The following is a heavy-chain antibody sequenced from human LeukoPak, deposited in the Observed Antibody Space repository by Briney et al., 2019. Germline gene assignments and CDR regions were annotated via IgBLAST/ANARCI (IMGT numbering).Heavy chain of an antibody. CDR2: INPGNGNT. CDR1: KYTLTDHD. V-gene: IGHV1-3*01. CDR3: ARELTGNWFDP. J-gene: IGHJ5*02. Sequence: ASVKVSCKASKYTLTDHDIHWVRQAPGQRLEWMGWINPGNGNTKYSQKFQGRVTITADESTSTAYMELSSLRSEDTAVYYCARELTGNWFDPWGQGTLVTVSS. D-gene: IGHD7-27*01.